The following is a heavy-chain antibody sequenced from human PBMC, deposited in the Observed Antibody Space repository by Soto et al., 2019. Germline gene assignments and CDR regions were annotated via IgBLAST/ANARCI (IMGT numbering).Heavy chain of an antibody. J-gene: IGHJ4*02. D-gene: IGHD5-12*01. CDR3: GRGVAVDADSNLYYFDY. CDR2: INPNSGGT. CDR1: GYTFTGYY. V-gene: IGHV1-2*07. Sequence: ASVKVSCKASGYTFTGYYIHWVRQVPGQGLEWMGFINPNSGGTNYAHKFQGRVTMTRDMSVSAAHMELHSLRSDDTAIYFCGRGVAVDADSNLYYFDYWGQGTLVTVSS.